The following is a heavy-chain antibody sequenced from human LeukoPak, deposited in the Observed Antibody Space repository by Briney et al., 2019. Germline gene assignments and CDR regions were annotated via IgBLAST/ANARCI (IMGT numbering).Heavy chain of an antibody. V-gene: IGHV3-30*04. J-gene: IGHJ3*02. Sequence: GGSLRLSCAASGFTFSSYAMHWVRQAPGKGLEWVAVISYDGSNKYYADSVKGRFTISRDNSKNTLYLQINSLRAEDTAVYYCARDRTGEWELLDAFDIWGQGTMVTVSS. CDR1: GFTFSSYA. CDR2: ISYDGSNK. D-gene: IGHD1-26*01. CDR3: ARDRTGEWELLDAFDI.